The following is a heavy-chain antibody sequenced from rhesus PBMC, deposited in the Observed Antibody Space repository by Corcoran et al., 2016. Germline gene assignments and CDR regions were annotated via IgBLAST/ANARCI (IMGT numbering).Heavy chain of an antibody. V-gene: IGHV4-99*01. CDR3: ARHRSTGSSPYWYFDI. D-gene: IGHD4-29*01. Sequence: QVQLQESGPGLVKPSETLSLTCAVSGYSISSGSYWRLIRQPPGKGLEYIGYISGSSGSTYYNPSLKSRVTISKDTSKNQFSLKLSSVTAADTAVYYCARHRSTGSSPYWYFDIWGPGTPITISS. CDR1: GYSISSGSY. CDR2: ISGSSGST. J-gene: IGHJ2*01.